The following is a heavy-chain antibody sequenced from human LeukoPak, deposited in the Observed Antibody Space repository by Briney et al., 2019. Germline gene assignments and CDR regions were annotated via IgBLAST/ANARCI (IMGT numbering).Heavy chain of an antibody. D-gene: IGHD5-18*01. V-gene: IGHV4-59*01. J-gene: IGHJ4*02. Sequence: SETLSLTCTVSGGSISSYYWSWIRQPPGRGLEWIGYIYYSGSTNYNPSLKSRVTISVDTSKNQFSLKLSSVTAADTAVYYCASNQIGYSYGFNWGQGTLVTVSS. CDR3: ASNQIGYSYGFN. CDR1: GGSISSYY. CDR2: IYYSGST.